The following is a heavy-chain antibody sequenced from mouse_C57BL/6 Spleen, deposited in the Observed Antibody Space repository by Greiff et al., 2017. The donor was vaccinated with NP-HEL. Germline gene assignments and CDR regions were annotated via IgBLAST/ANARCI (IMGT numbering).Heavy chain of an antibody. CDR2: IDPENGDT. CDR3: TTTVGDYYFDY. J-gene: IGHJ2*01. V-gene: IGHV14-4*01. Sequence: EVKLVESGAELVRPGASVKLSCTASGFNIKDDYMHWVKQRPEQGLEWIGWIDPENGDTEYASKFQGKATITADTSSNTAYLQLSSLTSEDTAVYYCTTTVGDYYFDYWGQGTTLTVSS. D-gene: IGHD1-1*01. CDR1: GFNIKDDY.